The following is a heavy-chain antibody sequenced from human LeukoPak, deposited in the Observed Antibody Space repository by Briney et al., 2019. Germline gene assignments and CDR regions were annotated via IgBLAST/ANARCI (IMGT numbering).Heavy chain of an antibody. CDR3: ARGTVTSHGVDY. D-gene: IGHD4-17*01. Sequence: SETLSLTCTVSGGSFSSYYWNWIRQPAEKGLEWIGRIYTSGTTNYNPSLRSRVTMSVDTSKNQFSLKLSSVTAADTAVYYCARGTVTSHGVDYWGQGTLVTVSS. V-gene: IGHV4-4*07. CDR2: IYTSGTT. J-gene: IGHJ4*02. CDR1: GGSFSSYY.